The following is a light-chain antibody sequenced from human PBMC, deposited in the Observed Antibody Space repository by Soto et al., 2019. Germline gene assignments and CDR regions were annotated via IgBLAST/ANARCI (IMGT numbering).Light chain of an antibody. J-gene: IGKJ1*01. Sequence: EIVLTQSPGTLSLSPGERATLSCRASQSVSSSYLAWYLQKPGQAPRLLIYGASSRATGIPDRFSGSGSGTDFTLTISRLEPEDFAVYYCQQYGSSTGTFGQGTKVDIK. CDR2: GAS. CDR1: QSVSSSY. V-gene: IGKV3-20*01. CDR3: QQYGSSTGT.